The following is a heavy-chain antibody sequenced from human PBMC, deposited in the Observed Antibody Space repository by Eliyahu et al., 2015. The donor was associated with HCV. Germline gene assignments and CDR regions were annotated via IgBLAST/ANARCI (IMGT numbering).Heavy chain of an antibody. V-gene: IGHV4-34*01. CDR1: GGSFSDHF. D-gene: IGHD6-13*01. CDR2: VNDSGDT. CDR3: ARVVGAAAGDS. Sequence: QVHLQQWGAGLLKPSETLSLTCAVYGGSFSDHFWXWIRQTPGKGLEWIGEVNDSGDTNYNPSLKSRVTISVDTSKHQFSLRMNSVTAADTAVYYCARVVGAAAGDSWXQGTLVTXSS. J-gene: IGHJ4*02.